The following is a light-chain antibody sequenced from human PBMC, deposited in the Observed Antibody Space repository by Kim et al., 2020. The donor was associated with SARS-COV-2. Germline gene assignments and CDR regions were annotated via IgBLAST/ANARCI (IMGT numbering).Light chain of an antibody. CDR2: DVS. CDR1: SSDVGGYNY. J-gene: IGLJ2*01. Sequence: SITTSSPGTSSDVGGYNYVSWYQQHPGKAPKLMIYDVSNRPSGVSNRFSGSKSGNTASLTISGLQAEDEADYYCSSYTSSSTLEVFGGGTQLTVL. CDR3: SSYTSSSTLEV. V-gene: IGLV2-14*03.